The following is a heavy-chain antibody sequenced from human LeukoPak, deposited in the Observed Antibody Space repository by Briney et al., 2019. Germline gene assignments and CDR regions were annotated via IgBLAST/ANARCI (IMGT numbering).Heavy chain of an antibody. CDR2: IYSGGDT. Sequence: GGSLRLSCAASGFTFSSYWMSWVRQAPGKGLEWVSVIYSGGDTYYADSVKGRFTISRDNSKNMIYPEMSSLKAEDTAVYYCAKERSLEIAVAGTVFDYWGQGTLVTVSS. V-gene: IGHV3-66*01. CDR3: AKERSLEIAVAGTVFDY. J-gene: IGHJ4*02. CDR1: GFTFSSYW. D-gene: IGHD6-19*01.